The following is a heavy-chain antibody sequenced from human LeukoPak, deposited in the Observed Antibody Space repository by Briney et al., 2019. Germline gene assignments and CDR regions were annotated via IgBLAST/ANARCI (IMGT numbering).Heavy chain of an antibody. CDR3: ARDQGPKLGYFDY. CDR2: INPSGGST. J-gene: IGHJ4*02. V-gene: IGHV1-46*01. Sequence: VSVKVSCKASGYTFTSYCMHWVRQAPGQGLEWMGIINPSGGSTSYAQKFQGRVTMTRDTSTSTVYMELSSLRSEDTAVYYCARDQGPKLGYFDYWGQGTLVTVSS. D-gene: IGHD6-13*01. CDR1: GYTFTSYC.